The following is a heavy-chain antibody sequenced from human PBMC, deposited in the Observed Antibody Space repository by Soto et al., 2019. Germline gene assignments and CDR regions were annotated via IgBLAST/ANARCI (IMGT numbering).Heavy chain of an antibody. CDR2: ISYDGTNK. V-gene: IGHV3-30-3*01. D-gene: IGHD7-27*01. J-gene: IGHJ4*02. CDR1: GFSFSISP. CDR3: ARDPKTSGGQHWAFNYFDS. Sequence: SGGSLRLSCAASGFSFSISPMHWVRQAQGKGPEWVALISYDGTNKFYADSVKGRFTISRDNSKSTLYLQVDSLRPEDAAVYYCARDPKTSGGQHWAFNYFDSWGQGTLVTVSS.